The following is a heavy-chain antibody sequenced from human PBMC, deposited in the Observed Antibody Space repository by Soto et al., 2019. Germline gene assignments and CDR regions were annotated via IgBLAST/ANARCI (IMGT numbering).Heavy chain of an antibody. CDR1: GYTFTSYD. D-gene: IGHD4-17*01. V-gene: IGHV1-8*01. CDR3: ARVTVTPKFDY. Sequence: ASVKVSCKASGYTFTSYDINWVRQATGQGLEWMGWMNPNSGNTGYAQKLQGRVTMTTDTATSTAYMELRSLRSDDTAVYYCARVTVTPKFDYWGQGTLVTVSS. J-gene: IGHJ4*02. CDR2: MNPNSGNT.